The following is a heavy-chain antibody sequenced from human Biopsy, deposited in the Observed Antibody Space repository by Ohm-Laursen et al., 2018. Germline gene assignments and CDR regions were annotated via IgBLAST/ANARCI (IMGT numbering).Heavy chain of an antibody. CDR1: GASVTSGSYY. D-gene: IGHD6-19*01. Sequence: GTLSLTCTVSGASVTSGSYYWSWIRQPPGKGLEWLGYISNIGSTNYNPSLKSRVTISVDTPKNHFSLKLTSVTAADTAVYYCARESALAGDFDSWGQGTLVTVSS. CDR2: ISNIGST. J-gene: IGHJ4*02. CDR3: ARESALAGDFDS. V-gene: IGHV4-61*01.